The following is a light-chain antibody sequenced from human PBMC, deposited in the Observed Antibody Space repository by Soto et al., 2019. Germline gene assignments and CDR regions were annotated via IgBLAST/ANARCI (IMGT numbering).Light chain of an antibody. Sequence: QSVLTQPASVSGSPGQSITISCTGTSSDVGGYNYVSWYQQHPGKAPKLMIYVVSDRPSGVSTRFSGSKSGNTASLTISGLQAEDEADYYCSSFTDSRVYVFGSGTKVTVL. CDR1: SSDVGGYNY. CDR2: VVS. CDR3: SSFTDSRVYV. V-gene: IGLV2-14*01. J-gene: IGLJ1*01.